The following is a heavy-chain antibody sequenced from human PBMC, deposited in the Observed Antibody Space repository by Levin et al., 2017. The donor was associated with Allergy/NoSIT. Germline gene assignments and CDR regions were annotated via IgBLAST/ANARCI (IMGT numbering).Heavy chain of an antibody. CDR2: ISAYNGNT. J-gene: IGHJ3*02. V-gene: IGHV1-18*01. CDR1: GYTFTSYG. CDR3: ARDDYGDDNDACDI. D-gene: IGHD4-17*01. Sequence: GGSLRLSCKASGYTFTSYGISWVRQAPGQGLEWMGWISAYNGNTNYAQKLQGRVTMTTDTSTSTAYMELRSLRSDDTAVYYCARDDYGDDNDACDIWGQGTMVTVSS.